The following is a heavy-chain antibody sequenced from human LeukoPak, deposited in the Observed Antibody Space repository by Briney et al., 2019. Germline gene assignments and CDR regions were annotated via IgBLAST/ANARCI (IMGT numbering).Heavy chain of an antibody. Sequence: SETLSLTCTVSGGSVSNYYWSWIRQPPGKGLEWIGYIYNSGSTNYNPSLKSRVTISVDTSKNQFSLKLSSVTAADTAVYFCARDHFGSLDSWGQGILVTVSS. CDR3: ARDHFGSLDS. CDR2: IYNSGST. CDR1: GGSVSNYY. V-gene: IGHV4-59*02. D-gene: IGHD3-10*01. J-gene: IGHJ4*02.